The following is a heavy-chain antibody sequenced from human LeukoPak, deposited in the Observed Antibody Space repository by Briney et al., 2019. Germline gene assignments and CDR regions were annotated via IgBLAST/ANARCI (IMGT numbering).Heavy chain of an antibody. J-gene: IGHJ3*02. CDR3: ASYSRYSTHDAFDI. Sequence: PSETLSLTCAVSGGSISSGGYSWSWIRQPPGKGLEWLGYIYHSGSTYYNPSLKSRVTISVDRSKNQFSLKLSSVTAADTAVYYCASYSRYSTHDAFDIWGQGTMVTVSS. D-gene: IGHD2-15*01. V-gene: IGHV4-30-2*01. CDR1: GGSISSGGYS. CDR2: IYHSGST.